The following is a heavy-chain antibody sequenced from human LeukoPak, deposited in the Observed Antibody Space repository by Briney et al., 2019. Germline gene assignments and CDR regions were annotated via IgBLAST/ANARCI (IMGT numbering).Heavy chain of an antibody. CDR3: ARGENQGYFDY. Sequence: SETLSLTCAVYGGSFSGYYWSWIRQPPGKGLEWSGEINHSGSTNYNPSLKSRVTISVDTSKNQFSLKLSSVTAADTAVYYCARGENQGYFDYWGQGTLVTVSS. CDR1: GGSFSGYY. J-gene: IGHJ4*02. D-gene: IGHD1-14*01. CDR2: INHSGST. V-gene: IGHV4-34*01.